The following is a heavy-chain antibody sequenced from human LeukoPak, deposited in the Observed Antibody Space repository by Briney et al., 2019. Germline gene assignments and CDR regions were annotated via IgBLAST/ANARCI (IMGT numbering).Heavy chain of an antibody. V-gene: IGHV1-46*01. CDR1: GYTFTSYY. D-gene: IGHD2-2*01. Sequence: GASVKVSFKASGYTFTSYYMRWVRQAPGQGLEWMGIINPSGGSTSYAQKFQGRVTMTRDMSTSTVYMELSSLRSEDTAVYYCARDFSFLVGPAVKGTFDYWGQGTLVTVSS. CDR2: INPSGGST. J-gene: IGHJ4*02. CDR3: ARDFSFLVGPAVKGTFDY.